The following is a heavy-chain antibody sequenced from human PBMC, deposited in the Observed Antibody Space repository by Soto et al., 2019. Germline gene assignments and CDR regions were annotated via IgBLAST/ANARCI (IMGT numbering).Heavy chain of an antibody. Sequence: PSETLSLTCTVSGGSISSYYWSWIRQPPGKGLEWIGYIYYSGSTNYNPSLKSRVTISVDTSKNQFSLKLSSVTAADTAVYYCAREGSTRYYYGMDVWGQGTTVTVSS. D-gene: IGHD2-2*01. CDR1: GGSISSYY. CDR3: AREGSTRYYYGMDV. J-gene: IGHJ6*02. V-gene: IGHV4-59*01. CDR2: IYYSGST.